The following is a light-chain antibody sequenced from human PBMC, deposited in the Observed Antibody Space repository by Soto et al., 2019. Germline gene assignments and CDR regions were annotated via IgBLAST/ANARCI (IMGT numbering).Light chain of an antibody. J-gene: IGKJ1*01. Sequence: IPMTQSPSTLSASVGDRVAITCRASQNIGSALAWYQQKPGKAPNLLIYKASSLEGGVPSRFSGSGSGTEFTLTISSLQPDDFATYYCQQYDIYSTFGQGTKVEIK. CDR3: QQYDIYST. CDR2: KAS. CDR1: QNIGSA. V-gene: IGKV1-5*03.